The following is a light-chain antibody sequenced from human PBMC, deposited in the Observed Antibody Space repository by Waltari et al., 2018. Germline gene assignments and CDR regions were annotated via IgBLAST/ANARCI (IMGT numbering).Light chain of an antibody. J-gene: IGKJ4*01. V-gene: IGKV3-20*01. CDR3: QRYGSSPLT. CDR1: QSVSSSY. Sequence: DIVLTQSQGTLSLSPGERATLSCRASQSVSSSYLAWYQQKPGQAHRLLIYGASSRATGIPDRFSGSGSGTDFSLTISRLEPEDFAVYYCQRYGSSPLTFGGGTKVEIK. CDR2: GAS.